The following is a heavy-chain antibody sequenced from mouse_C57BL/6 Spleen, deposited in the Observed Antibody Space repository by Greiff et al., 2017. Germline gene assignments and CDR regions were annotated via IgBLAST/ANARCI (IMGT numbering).Heavy chain of an antibody. CDR1: GYSITSGYY. D-gene: IGHD1-1*01. J-gene: IGHJ2*01. Sequence: VQLQQSGPGLVKPSQSLSLTCSVTGYSITSGYYWNWIRQFPGNKLEWMGYISYDGSNNYNPSLKNRISITRDTSKNQFFLKLNSVTTEDTATYYCARGAITTVVAPSYWGQGTTLTVSS. CDR2: ISYDGSN. V-gene: IGHV3-6*01. CDR3: ARGAITTVVAPSY.